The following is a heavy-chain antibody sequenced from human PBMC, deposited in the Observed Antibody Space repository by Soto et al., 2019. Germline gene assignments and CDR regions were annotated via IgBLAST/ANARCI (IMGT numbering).Heavy chain of an antibody. D-gene: IGHD2-8*02. CDR3: ARVQDVGSGYYYGVDV. CDR1: GFTFSTFT. CDR2: ISSNSIYI. V-gene: IGHV3-21*01. J-gene: IGHJ6*02. Sequence: EVQLVESGGGLVKPGGSPRLSCAASGFTFSTFTITWVRQAPGKGLEWVSSISSNSIYIYYADSLKGRFTISRDNAKNSVYLRMNSLRAEDTAVYYCARVQDVGSGYYYGVDVWGPGTTVTVSS.